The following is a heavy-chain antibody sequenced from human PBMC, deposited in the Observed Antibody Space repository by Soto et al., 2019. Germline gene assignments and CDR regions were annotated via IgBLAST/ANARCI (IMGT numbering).Heavy chain of an antibody. CDR2: IIPILGIA. V-gene: IGHV1-69*02. CDR3: ARSSGYDGGVDY. D-gene: IGHD5-12*01. J-gene: IGHJ4*02. Sequence: GASVKVSCKASGGTFSSYTISWVRQAPGQGLEWMGRIIPILGIANYAQKFQGRVTITADKSTSTAYMELSSLRSEDTAVYYCARSSGYDGGVDYWGQGTLVTVSS. CDR1: GGTFSSYT.